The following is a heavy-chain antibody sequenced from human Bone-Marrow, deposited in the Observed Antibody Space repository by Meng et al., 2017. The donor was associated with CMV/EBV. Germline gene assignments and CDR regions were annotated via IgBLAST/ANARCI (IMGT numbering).Heavy chain of an antibody. CDR1: GFTFSSYG. CDR3: AKPYYDFWSGYSPFDY. Sequence: GESLKISCAASGFTFSSYGMHWVRQAPGKGLEWVAVIWYDGSNKYYADSVKGRFTISRDNSKNTLYLQMNSLRAEDTAVYYCAKPYYDFWSGYSPFDYWGQGTLVTVSS. V-gene: IGHV3-33*06. CDR2: IWYDGSNK. D-gene: IGHD3-3*01. J-gene: IGHJ4*02.